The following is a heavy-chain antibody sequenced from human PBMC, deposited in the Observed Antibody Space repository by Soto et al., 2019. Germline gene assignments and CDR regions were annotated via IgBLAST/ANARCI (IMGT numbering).Heavy chain of an antibody. V-gene: IGHV4-38-2*02. Sequence: NPSETLSLTCTVSGSPISSGYYWGWIRQPPGKGLEWIGSIYHIGSTSYNPPLKSRVTISVDSSKTHFSLRLTSVTAADTAVYYCARTWSNYDFWEVWGQGTTVTVSS. D-gene: IGHD3-3*01. CDR3: ARTWSNYDFWEV. CDR1: GSPISSGYY. CDR2: IYHIGST. J-gene: IGHJ6*02.